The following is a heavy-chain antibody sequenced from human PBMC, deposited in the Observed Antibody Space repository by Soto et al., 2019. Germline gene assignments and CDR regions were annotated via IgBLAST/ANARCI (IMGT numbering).Heavy chain of an antibody. CDR2: ISAHNGNT. CDR3: ARVLPAFDP. V-gene: IGHV1-18*01. J-gene: IGHJ5*02. CDR1: GYTFTSYG. Sequence: QVQLVQSGAEVKKPGASVKVPCKASGYTFTSYGISWVRQAPGQGLEWMGWISAHNGNTNYAQQLQGRVTMTKDTSTRTAYMELRSLKSDDTAVYSCARVLPAFDPWGHGTLVTVSS.